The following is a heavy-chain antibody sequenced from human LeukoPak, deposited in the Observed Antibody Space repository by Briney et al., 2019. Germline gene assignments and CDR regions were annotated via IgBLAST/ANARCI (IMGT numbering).Heavy chain of an antibody. D-gene: IGHD1-1*01. CDR2: VNPNSGGT. CDR1: GYTFTGYY. Sequence: GASVKVSCKASGYTFTGYYMHWVRQAPGQGLEWMGWVNPNSGGTNYAQKLQGRVTMTRDTSISTAYMELSRLRSDDTAVYYCARDGSGTDAFDYWGQGTLVTVSS. J-gene: IGHJ4*02. V-gene: IGHV1-2*02. CDR3: ARDGSGTDAFDY.